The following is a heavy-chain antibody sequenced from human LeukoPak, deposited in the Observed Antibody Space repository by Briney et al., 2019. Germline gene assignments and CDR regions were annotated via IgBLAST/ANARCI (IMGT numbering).Heavy chain of an antibody. D-gene: IGHD4-23*01. CDR1: GGSISSYY. V-gene: IGHV4-59*12. Sequence: SETLSLTCTVSGGSISSYYWSWIRQPPGKGLEWIGYIYYSGSTNYNPSLKSRVTISVDTSKNQFSLKLSSVTAADTAVYYCARDFDYGGRRAGNAFDIWGQGTMVTVSS. CDR3: ARDFDYGGRRAGNAFDI. CDR2: IYYSGST. J-gene: IGHJ3*02.